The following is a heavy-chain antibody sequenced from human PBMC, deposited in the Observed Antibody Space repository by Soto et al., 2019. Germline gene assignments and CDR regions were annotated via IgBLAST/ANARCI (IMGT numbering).Heavy chain of an antibody. CDR3: ARGSEMATKNFDY. V-gene: IGHV1-69*13. Sequence: SVKVSCKASGGTFSSYAISWVRQAPGQGLEWMGGIIPIFGTANYAQKFQGRVTITADESTSTAYMELSSLRSEDTAVYYCARGSEMATKNFDYWGQGTLVTVSS. J-gene: IGHJ4*02. D-gene: IGHD5-12*01. CDR1: GGTFSSYA. CDR2: IIPIFGTA.